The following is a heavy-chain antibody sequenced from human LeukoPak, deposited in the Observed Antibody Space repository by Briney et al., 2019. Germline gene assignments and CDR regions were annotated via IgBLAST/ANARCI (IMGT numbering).Heavy chain of an antibody. D-gene: IGHD2-8*02. CDR2: ISTGSHYT. J-gene: IGHJ3*02. Sequence: GGSLRLSCAASAFTFSNNYMSWIRQAPGKGLEWVSYISTGSHYTNYADSVKGRFTISRDDARNSLFLQINSLRAEDMAVYCWARWCGLCTCNDFVDMWGQGTMVTVSS. V-gene: IGHV3-11*03. CDR3: ARWCGLCTCNDFVDM. CDR1: AFTFSNNY.